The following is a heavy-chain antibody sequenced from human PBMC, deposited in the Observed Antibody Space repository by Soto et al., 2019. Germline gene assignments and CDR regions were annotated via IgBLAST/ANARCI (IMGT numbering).Heavy chain of an antibody. Sequence: GESLKISCRGSGYSFTSYWISWVRQMPGKGLEWMGRIDPSDSYTNYSPSFQGHVTISADKSISTAYLQWSSLKASDTAMYYCARLYSGYDSPLDYWGQGTLVTVSS. CDR3: ARLYSGYDSPLDY. CDR2: IDPSDSYT. J-gene: IGHJ4*02. D-gene: IGHD5-12*01. CDR1: GYSFTSYW. V-gene: IGHV5-10-1*01.